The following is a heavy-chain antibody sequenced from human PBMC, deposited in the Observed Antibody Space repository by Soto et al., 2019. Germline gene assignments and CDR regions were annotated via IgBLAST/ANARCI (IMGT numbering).Heavy chain of an antibody. Sequence: GGSLRLSCAASGFTFSNAWMSWVRQAPGKGLEWVGRIKSKTDGGTTDYAASVKGRFTISRDNSKNTLYLQMNSLKAEDTAVYYCARGVFPYSSGWYYYYGMDVWGQGTTVTVSS. CDR3: ARGVFPYSSGWYYYYGMDV. CDR2: IKSKTDGGTT. J-gene: IGHJ6*02. CDR1: GFTFSNAW. D-gene: IGHD6-19*01. V-gene: IGHV3-15*01.